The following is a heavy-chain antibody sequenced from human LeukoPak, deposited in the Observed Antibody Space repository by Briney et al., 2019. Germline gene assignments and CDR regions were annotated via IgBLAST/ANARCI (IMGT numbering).Heavy chain of an antibody. Sequence: SQTLSLTCAISGDSVSSNSVAWNWIRQSPSRGLEWLGRTYYRSEWSYAYAVSLKSRITITSDTSKNQLSLHLNSVTPDDTAVYYCARKYSGSRLDFWGQGTLVTVSS. CDR2: TYYRSEWSY. CDR1: GDSVSSNSVA. D-gene: IGHD1-26*01. CDR3: ARKYSGSRLDF. V-gene: IGHV6-1*01. J-gene: IGHJ4*02.